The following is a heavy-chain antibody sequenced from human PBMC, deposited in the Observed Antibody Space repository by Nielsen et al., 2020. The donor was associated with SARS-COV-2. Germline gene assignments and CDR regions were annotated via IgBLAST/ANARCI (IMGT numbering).Heavy chain of an antibody. CDR1: GFSFTNYW. CDR3: ARQPRSIISNWFDP. CDR2: IDPTDSHT. J-gene: IGHJ5*02. Sequence: GESLKISCKASGFSFTNYWIRWVRQMPGKGMEWMGNIDPTDSHTNYSPSFQGHVTISADKSIPTAYLQWSSLEASDSAMYYCARQPRSIISNWFDPWGQGTLVTVST. V-gene: IGHV5-10-1*01. D-gene: IGHD1-14*01.